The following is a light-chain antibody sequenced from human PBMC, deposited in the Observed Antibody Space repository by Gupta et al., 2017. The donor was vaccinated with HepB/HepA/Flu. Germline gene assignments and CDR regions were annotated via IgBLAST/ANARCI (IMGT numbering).Light chain of an antibody. J-gene: IGKJ1*01. CDR3: QQKDSTPRT. CDR2: WAS. V-gene: IGKV4-1*01. CDR1: QSVLYSSNNKNY. Sequence: DIVMTQSPDSLAVSLGERATINCKSSQSVLYSSNNKNYLAWYQQKPGQPPKLLIYWASTRESGVPDRFSGRGYGTDFTLTISSRQAEDVAVYYCQQKDSTPRTFGQGTKVEIK.